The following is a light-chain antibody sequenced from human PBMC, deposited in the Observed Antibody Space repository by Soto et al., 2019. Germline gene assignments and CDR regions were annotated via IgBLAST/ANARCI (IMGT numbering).Light chain of an antibody. CDR1: RTVLSSSNNKNF. V-gene: IGKV4-1*01. CDR3: QQYYSSPFT. Sequence: DIVMTQSPDSLAVSLGRRATINCKSSRTVLSSSNNKNFLAWYQKKVGQPPRLLIYWASTRDSGVPDRFSGSGSGTDFTLTISSLQAEDVAVYYCQQYYSSPFTFGPGTKVDIK. CDR2: WAS. J-gene: IGKJ3*01.